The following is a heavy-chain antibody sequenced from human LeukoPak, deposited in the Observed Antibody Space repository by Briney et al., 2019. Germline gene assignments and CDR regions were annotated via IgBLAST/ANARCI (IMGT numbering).Heavy chain of an antibody. CDR1: GYTFSTHD. Sequence: ASVRVSCKASGYTFSTHDINWVRQAPGQGLEWMGLMNPNLGNTAYAQKFQGRVTMTRNTSISTAYMELSSLRSEDTAVYYCARWIAVRSGFDYWGPGTQVTVSS. J-gene: IGHJ4*02. CDR2: MNPNLGNT. CDR3: ARWIAVRSGFDY. V-gene: IGHV1-8*01. D-gene: IGHD6-6*01.